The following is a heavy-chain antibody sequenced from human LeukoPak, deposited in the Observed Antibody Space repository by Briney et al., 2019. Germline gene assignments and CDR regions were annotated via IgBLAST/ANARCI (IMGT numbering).Heavy chain of an antibody. CDR3: ARARVVVAATGFGYFDY. J-gene: IGHJ4*02. V-gene: IGHV4-34*01. D-gene: IGHD2-15*01. Sequence: SETLSLTCAVYGGSFSGYYWSWIRQPPGKGLEWIGEINHSGSTNYNPSLKSRVTISVDTSKNQFSLKLSSVTAADTAVYYCARARVVVAATGFGYFDYWGQGTLVTVSS. CDR1: GGSFSGYY. CDR2: INHSGST.